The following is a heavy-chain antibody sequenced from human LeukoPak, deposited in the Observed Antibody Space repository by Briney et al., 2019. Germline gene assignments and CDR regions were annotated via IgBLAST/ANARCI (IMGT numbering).Heavy chain of an antibody. Sequence: GGSLRLSCAASGLTFSSYAMSWVRHAPGKGLEWVSAISGSGGSTYYADSVKGRFTISRDNSKNTLYLQMNSLRAEDTAVYYCAKDAYYDSSGYYTGIFDYWGQGTLVTVSS. V-gene: IGHV3-23*01. CDR2: ISGSGGST. J-gene: IGHJ4*02. CDR1: GLTFSSYA. D-gene: IGHD3-22*01. CDR3: AKDAYYDSSGYYTGIFDY.